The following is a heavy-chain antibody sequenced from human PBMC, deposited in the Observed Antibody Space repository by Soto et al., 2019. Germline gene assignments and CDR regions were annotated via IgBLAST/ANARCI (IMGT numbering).Heavy chain of an antibody. CDR2: IYYSGST. CDR1: GGSISSYY. J-gene: IGHJ5*02. Sequence: SETLSLTCTVSGGSISSYYWSWIRQPPGKGLEWIGYIYYSGSTNYNPSLKSRVTISVDTSKNQFSLKLSSVTAADTAVYYCARDHKGNWFDPWGQGTLVTVS. V-gene: IGHV4-59*01. CDR3: ARDHKGNWFDP.